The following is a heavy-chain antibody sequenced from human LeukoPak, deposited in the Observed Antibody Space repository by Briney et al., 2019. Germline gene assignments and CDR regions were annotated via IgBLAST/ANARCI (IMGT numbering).Heavy chain of an antibody. V-gene: IGHV3-23*01. J-gene: IGHJ6*03. CDR3: AKDTSAWWYHRAYMNV. CDR2: ISGSGDKT. Sequence: PGGSLRLSCAASGFTFSNSWMAWVRQAPGGGLEWVSAISGSGDKTFHADSVKGRFTTSRDNSKNTLSLQMSGLRVEDSAVYFCAKDTSAWWYHRAYMNVWGKGTTVTVSS. CDR1: GFTFSNSW. D-gene: IGHD2-15*01.